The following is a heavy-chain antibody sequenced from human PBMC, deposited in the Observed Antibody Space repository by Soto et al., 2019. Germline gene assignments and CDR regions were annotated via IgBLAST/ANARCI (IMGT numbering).Heavy chain of an antibody. CDR1: GYIFTGYY. J-gene: IGHJ6*03. CDR3: ARVLKYSRPLREWRYYYYMDV. D-gene: IGHD6-6*01. V-gene: IGHV1-2*06. CDR2: INPNSGGT. Sequence: GASVKVSCKASGYIFTGYYMHWVRQAPGQGLGWMGRINPNSGGTNYAQKFQGRVTMTRDTSISTANTKQSSLRSEDTAKYYCARVLKYSRPLREWRYYYYMDVWGKGTTVTVSS.